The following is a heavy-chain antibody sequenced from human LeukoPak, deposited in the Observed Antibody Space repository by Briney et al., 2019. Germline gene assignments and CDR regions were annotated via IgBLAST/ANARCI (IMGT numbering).Heavy chain of an antibody. CDR3: AREPGRVGSLWAFDI. Sequence: GGSLRLSCAPSGFTFSSYNLNWVRQAPGKGREWVSTISSSSNYIYYADSVKGRFTISRDNAKNSLYLQVSSLRAEDTAVYYCAREPGRVGSLWAFDIWGQGTMVTVSS. CDR2: ISSSSNYI. V-gene: IGHV3-21*01. D-gene: IGHD5-24*01. CDR1: GFTFSSYN. J-gene: IGHJ3*02.